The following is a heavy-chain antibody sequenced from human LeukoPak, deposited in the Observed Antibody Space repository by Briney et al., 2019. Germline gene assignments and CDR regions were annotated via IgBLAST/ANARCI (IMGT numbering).Heavy chain of an antibody. Sequence: PSETLSLTCTVSGGSISSYYWSRIRQPPGKGLEWIGYIYYSGSTNYNPSLKSRVTISVDTSKNQFSLKLTSVTAADTAVYYCARVVAAATYYFDYWGQGTLVTVSS. J-gene: IGHJ4*02. D-gene: IGHD6-13*01. CDR3: ARVVAAATYYFDY. V-gene: IGHV4-59*01. CDR1: GGSISSYY. CDR2: IYYSGST.